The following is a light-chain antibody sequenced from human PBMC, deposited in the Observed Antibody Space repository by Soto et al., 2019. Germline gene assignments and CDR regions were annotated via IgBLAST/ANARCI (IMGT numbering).Light chain of an antibody. Sequence: DIVMTQSPASLAVSLGERATINCKSSQSLLNSANDKIHLAWYQQKPGQPPKLLIWRASTRDSGVPDRFSGSGSGTDFTLTINSLQAEDVATYYFQQYFSAHLTVGGGTKVEI. J-gene: IGKJ4*01. V-gene: IGKV4-1*01. CDR3: QQYFSAHLT. CDR2: RAS. CDR1: QSLLNSANDKIH.